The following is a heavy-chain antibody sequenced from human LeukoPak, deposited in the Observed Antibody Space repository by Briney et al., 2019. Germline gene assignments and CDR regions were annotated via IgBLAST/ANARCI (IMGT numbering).Heavy chain of an antibody. D-gene: IGHD3-10*02. Sequence: ASVKVSCKAPGYTFTSYDIYWVRQATVHGREWMGWMNPNSGNTGYAQKFQGRVTMTRNTSISTAYMELRSLRSEDTAVYYCARGFVRTTVYMDVWGKGTTVTISS. V-gene: IGHV1-8*01. J-gene: IGHJ6*03. CDR2: MNPNSGNT. CDR1: GYTFTSYD. CDR3: ARGFVRTTVYMDV.